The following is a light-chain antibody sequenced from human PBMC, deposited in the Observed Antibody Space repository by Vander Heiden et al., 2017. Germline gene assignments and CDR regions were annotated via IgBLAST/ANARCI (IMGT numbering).Light chain of an antibody. Sequence: EIVLTQSPATLSLSPGDRATLPCRASQSVSSYLAWYQQKPGQAPRLLIYDASNRATGIPARFSGSGSGTDFTLTISSLEPEDFAVYYCQQRSNWPPGLTFGGGTKVEIK. CDR3: QQRSNWPPGLT. CDR2: DAS. J-gene: IGKJ4*01. V-gene: IGKV3-11*01. CDR1: QSVSSY.